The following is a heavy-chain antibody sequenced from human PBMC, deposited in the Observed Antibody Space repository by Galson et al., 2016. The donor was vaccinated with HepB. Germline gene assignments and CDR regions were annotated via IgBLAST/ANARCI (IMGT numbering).Heavy chain of an antibody. J-gene: IGHJ4*02. CDR3: ARLEYSSGSFDS. CDR1: GGSISSGFYY. Sequence: LSLTCTVSGGSISSGFYYWSWIRQHPGKGLEWIGYIYYSGSTYYNPSLKSRITMSVDTSTNQFSLRLSSVTAADTAVYFCARLEYSSGSFDSWGQGTLVTVSS. V-gene: IGHV4-31*03. CDR2: IYYSGST. D-gene: IGHD6-19*01.